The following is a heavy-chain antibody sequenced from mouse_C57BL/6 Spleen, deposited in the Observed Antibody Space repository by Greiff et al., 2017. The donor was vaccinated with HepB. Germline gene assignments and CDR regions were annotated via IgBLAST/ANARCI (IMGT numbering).Heavy chain of an antibody. CDR1: GYSITSGYD. J-gene: IGHJ3*01. D-gene: IGHD2-10*02. CDR2: ISYSGST. CDR3: AREGYGNPSWFAY. Sequence: EVKLMESGPGMVKPSQSLSLTCTVTGYSITSGYDWHWIRHFPGNKLEWMGYISYSGSTNYNPSLKSRISITHDTSKNHFFLKLNSVTTEDTATYYCAREGYGNPSWFAYWGQGTLVTVSA. V-gene: IGHV3-1*01.